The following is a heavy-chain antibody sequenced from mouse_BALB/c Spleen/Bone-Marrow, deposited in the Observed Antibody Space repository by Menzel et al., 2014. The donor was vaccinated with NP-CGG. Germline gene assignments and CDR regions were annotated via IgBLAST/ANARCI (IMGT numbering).Heavy chain of an antibody. V-gene: IGHV14-3*02. CDR3: ATYYYGYYFDY. CDR1: GFNIKDTY. J-gene: IGHJ2*01. Sequence: VQLQQSGAELVKPGASVKLSCTASGFNIKDTYMHWVKQRPEQGLEWIGRIDPANGNTKYDPKFQGKATITADTSSNTAYLQLSSLTSEGTAVYYCATYYYGYYFDYWGQGTTLTVSS. CDR2: IDPANGNT. D-gene: IGHD1-2*01.